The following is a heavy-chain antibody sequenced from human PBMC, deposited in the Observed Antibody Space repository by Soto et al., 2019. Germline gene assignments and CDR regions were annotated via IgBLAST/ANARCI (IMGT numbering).Heavy chain of an antibody. CDR2: ISTSSSTK. CDR1: GFTFSSHS. CDR3: ARAQCSSVSCVKIGDY. J-gene: IGHJ4*02. V-gene: IGHV3-48*01. D-gene: IGHD2-2*01. Sequence: EVQLVESGGGFAQPGGSLRVACAASGFTFSSHSMHWVRQAPGKGLEGVSYISTSSSTKFYVDSVKGRFTISRDNAKNSLYLQMNSLRVEDTDVYFCARAQCSSVSCVKIGDYWGPGALVTVSS.